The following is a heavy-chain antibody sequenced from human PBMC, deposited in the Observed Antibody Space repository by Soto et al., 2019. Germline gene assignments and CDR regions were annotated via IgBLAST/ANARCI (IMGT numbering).Heavy chain of an antibody. Sequence: QVQLVESGGGVVQPGSSLRLSCVASGFSFSGYGMHWVRQAPGKGLEWVAVIWYDGSNKYYADCAKGRFTISRDNSKNTLYLQMNSMRAEDTAVYYCARGTNTYWYFDLWGHGTLVTVSS. CDR3: ARGTNTYWYFDL. CDR1: GFSFSGYG. J-gene: IGHJ2*01. D-gene: IGHD1-1*01. V-gene: IGHV3-33*01. CDR2: IWYDGSNK.